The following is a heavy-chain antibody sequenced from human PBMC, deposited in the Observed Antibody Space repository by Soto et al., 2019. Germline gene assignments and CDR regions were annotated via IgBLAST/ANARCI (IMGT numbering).Heavy chain of an antibody. Sequence: GGCLRLSCAASGFTFSSYWMSWVRQAPGKGLEWVANIKQDGSEKYYVDSVKGRFTISRDNAKSSLYLQMNSRRAEDTAVYYCERGRILGDTVAYYYYGRDVWGQGTTVTVSS. J-gene: IGHJ6*02. CDR3: ERGRILGDTVAYYYYGRDV. CDR2: IKQDGSEK. D-gene: IGHD1-26*01. V-gene: IGHV3-7*01. CDR1: GFTFSSYW.